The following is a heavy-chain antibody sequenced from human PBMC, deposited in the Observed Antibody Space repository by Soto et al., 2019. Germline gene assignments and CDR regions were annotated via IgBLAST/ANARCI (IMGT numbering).Heavy chain of an antibody. J-gene: IGHJ6*02. V-gene: IGHV4-31*03. D-gene: IGHD2-2*01. CDR1: GGSISSGGYY. Sequence: SETLSLTCTVSGGSISSGGYYWSWIRQHPGKGLEWIGYIYYSGSTYYNPSLKSRVTISVDTSKNQFSLKLSSVTAADTAVYYCARENIVVVPAAMGGNYYYGMDVWGQGTTVTVSS. CDR2: IYYSGST. CDR3: ARENIVVVPAAMGGNYYYGMDV.